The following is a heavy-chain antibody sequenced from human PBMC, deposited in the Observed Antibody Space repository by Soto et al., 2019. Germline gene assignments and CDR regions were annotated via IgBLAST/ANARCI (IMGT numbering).Heavy chain of an antibody. D-gene: IGHD6-6*01. J-gene: IGHJ6*03. Sequence: GGSLRLSCAASEFTFSHYAMSWVLQAPGKGLEWVSSISDNGVATYYANSVQGRFTISRDNSKNTVYLQMGSLRPEDMAVYYCARRARPDFYYMDVWGKGTTVTVSS. CDR1: EFTFSHYA. V-gene: IGHV3-64*01. CDR2: ISDNGVAT. CDR3: ARRARPDFYYMDV.